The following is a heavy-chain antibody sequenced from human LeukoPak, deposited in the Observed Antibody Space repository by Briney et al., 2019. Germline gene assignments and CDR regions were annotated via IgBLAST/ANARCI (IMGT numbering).Heavy chain of an antibody. Sequence: PGGSLRLSCAASGFTFSIYAMSWVRQAPGKGLEWVSGISGSGGSTYYADSVKGRFTISRDNSKNTLYLQMNSLRAEDTAVYYCAKDLQMWLQSSSFDYWGQGILVTVSS. CDR2: ISGSGGST. CDR1: GFTFSIYA. CDR3: AKDLQMWLQSSSFDY. V-gene: IGHV3-23*01. D-gene: IGHD5-24*01. J-gene: IGHJ4*02.